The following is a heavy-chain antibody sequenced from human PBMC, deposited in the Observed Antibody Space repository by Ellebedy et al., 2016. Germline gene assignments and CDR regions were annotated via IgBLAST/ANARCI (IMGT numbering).Heavy chain of an antibody. CDR2: INHSGST. Sequence: SETLSLXXAVYGGSFSGYYWSWIRQPPGKGLEWIGEINHSGSTNYNPSLKSRVTISVDTSKNQFSLKLSSVTAADTAVYYCARGHYGMDVWGQGTTVTVSS. CDR1: GGSFSGYY. CDR3: ARGHYGMDV. J-gene: IGHJ6*02. V-gene: IGHV4-34*01.